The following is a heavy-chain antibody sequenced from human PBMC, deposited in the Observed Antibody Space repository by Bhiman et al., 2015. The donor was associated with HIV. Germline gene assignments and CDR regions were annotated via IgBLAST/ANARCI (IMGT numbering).Heavy chain of an antibody. CDR1: GFTVSNSY. V-gene: IGHV3-66*01. CDR2: IYTGITT. Sequence: EVQLVESGGSLVQPGGSLRLSCSVSGFTVSNSYMSWVRQAPGKGLEWVSVIYTGITTYYADSVKGRFTISTDNSKNTLYLQMNSLRVDDTAVYYCARDQVTMVRGGETRIDGFDLWGQGTMVTVSS. J-gene: IGHJ3*01. CDR3: ARDQVTMVRGGETRIDGFDL. D-gene: IGHD3-10*01.